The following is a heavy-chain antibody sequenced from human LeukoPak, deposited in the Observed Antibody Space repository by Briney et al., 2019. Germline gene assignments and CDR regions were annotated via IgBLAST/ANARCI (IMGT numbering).Heavy chain of an antibody. CDR1: GFSLSTSGMC. CDR2: IDWDDDK. J-gene: IGHJ6*02. V-gene: IGHV2-70*01. Sequence: EAGPALVQPTRALTLTCTFSGFSLSTSGMCVSWIRQPPEKALEWLALIDWDDDKYYSTSLKTRLTISKDTSKNQVVLTMTNMDPVDTATYYCARLPPHFVDLVDVWGQGTTVTVSS. CDR3: ARLPPHFVDLVDV. D-gene: IGHD3/OR15-3a*01.